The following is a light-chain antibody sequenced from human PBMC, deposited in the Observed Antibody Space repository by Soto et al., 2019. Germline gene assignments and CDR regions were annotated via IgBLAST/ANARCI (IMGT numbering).Light chain of an antibody. CDR2: NNN. CDR3: AAWDVSLNGLYV. Sequence: QSVLTQPPSASGTPGQRVTISCSGSSSNIGSGTVNWYQQLPGTAPKLLIYNNNQWPSGVPDRFSGSKSGTSASLAISGLQSEDEADYYCAAWDVSLNGLYVFGTGTKLTVL. J-gene: IGLJ1*01. V-gene: IGLV1-44*01. CDR1: SSNIGSGT.